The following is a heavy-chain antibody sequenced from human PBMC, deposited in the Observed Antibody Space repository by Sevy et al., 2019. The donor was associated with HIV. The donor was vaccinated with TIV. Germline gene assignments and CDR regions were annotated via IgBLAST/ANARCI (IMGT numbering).Heavy chain of an antibody. CDR1: GGSISSSSYY. CDR2: IYYSGST. Sequence: SETLSLTCTVSGGSISSSSYYWGWIRQPPGKGLEWIGSIYYSGSTYYNPSLKSRVTISVDTSKNQFSLKLSSVTAADTAVYYCARLKDIVVVVAALGDDWFDPWGQGTLVTVSS. D-gene: IGHD2-15*01. J-gene: IGHJ5*02. CDR3: ARLKDIVVVVAALGDDWFDP. V-gene: IGHV4-39*01.